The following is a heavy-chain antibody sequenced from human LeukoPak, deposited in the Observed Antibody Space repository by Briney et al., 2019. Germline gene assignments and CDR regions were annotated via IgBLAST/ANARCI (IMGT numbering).Heavy chain of an antibody. CDR1: GYTFTNYG. CDR3: ARRGYSYYYYYMDV. J-gene: IGHJ6*03. CDR2: ISAYNGNT. D-gene: IGHD5-12*01. Sequence: GASVKVSCEASGYTFTNYGISWVRQAPGQGLEWMGWISAYNGNTNYAQKLQGRVTMTTDTSTSTAYMELRSLRSDDTAVYYCARRGYSYYYYYMDVWGKGTTVTISS. V-gene: IGHV1-18*01.